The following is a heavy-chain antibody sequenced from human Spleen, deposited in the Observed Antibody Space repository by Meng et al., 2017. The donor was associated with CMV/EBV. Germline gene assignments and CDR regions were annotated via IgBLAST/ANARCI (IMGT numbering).Heavy chain of an antibody. CDR3: ARAAWELLLGFDY. CDR1: GYTFTGYY. Sequence: GESLKISCKASGYTFTGYYMHWVRQAPGQGLEWMGWINPNSGGTNYAQKFQGRVTMTRDTSISTAYMELSRLRSDDTAVYYCARAAWELLLGFDYWGQGTLVTVSS. V-gene: IGHV1-2*02. CDR2: INPNSGGT. D-gene: IGHD1-26*01. J-gene: IGHJ4*02.